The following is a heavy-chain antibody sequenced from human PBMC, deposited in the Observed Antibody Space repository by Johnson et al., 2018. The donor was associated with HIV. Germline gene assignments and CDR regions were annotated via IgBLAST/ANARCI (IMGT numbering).Heavy chain of an antibody. CDR1: GFTVSSNY. CDR3: ARVGQWLVHCTGCAFDI. V-gene: IGHV3-66*01. Sequence: VQLVESGGGLVQPGGSLRLSCAASGFTVSSNYMSWVRQAPGKGLEWVSVIYSGGSTYYADSVKGRFTISRDNSKNTLYLQMNSLRAEDTAVYYCARVGQWLVHCTGCAFDIWGQGTMVTVSS. D-gene: IGHD6-19*01. CDR2: IYSGGST. J-gene: IGHJ3*02.